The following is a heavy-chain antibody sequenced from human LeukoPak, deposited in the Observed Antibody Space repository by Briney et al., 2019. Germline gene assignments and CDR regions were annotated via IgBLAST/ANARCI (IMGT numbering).Heavy chain of an antibody. CDR2: IYPSGRT. V-gene: IGHV4-4*07. Sequence: SETLSLTCTVSGGSITGYYWSWIRQPAGKGLEWIGRIYPSGRTNYNPSLKSRVTMSVDTPESQFSLKLRSVTAADTAVYFCARDRETAMVPDWCFDLWGRGTLVTVSS. CDR1: GGSITGYY. CDR3: ARDRETAMVPDWCFDL. D-gene: IGHD5-18*01. J-gene: IGHJ2*01.